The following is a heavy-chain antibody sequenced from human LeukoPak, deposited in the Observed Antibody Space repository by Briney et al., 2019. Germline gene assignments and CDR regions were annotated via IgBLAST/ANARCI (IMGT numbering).Heavy chain of an antibody. J-gene: IGHJ6*04. D-gene: IGHD1-1*01. CDR3: ARALAGTAELDV. Sequence: ASVKVSCKASGGTFSSYAISRVRQAPGQGLEWMGRMNPNNGNTGDAQKFQGRVTMTRDPSISTAYMELSSLRSEDTGVYFCARALAGTAELDVWGKGTTVTVSS. V-gene: IGHV1-8*02. CDR2: MNPNNGNT. CDR1: GGTFSSYA.